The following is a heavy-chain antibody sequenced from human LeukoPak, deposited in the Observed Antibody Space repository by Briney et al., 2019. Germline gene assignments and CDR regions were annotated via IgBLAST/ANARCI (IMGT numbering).Heavy chain of an antibody. Sequence: GGSLRLSCAASGFTFNNYAMSWVRQAPGKGLEWVSAISASGGTTYYADSVKGRFTISRDNSENTSFLQTNSLRAEDTAVYYCAKEPREYCSSTSCPNWFDSWGQGTLVTVSS. CDR1: GFTFNNYA. J-gene: IGHJ5*01. D-gene: IGHD2-2*01. V-gene: IGHV3-23*01. CDR3: AKEPREYCSSTSCPNWFDS. CDR2: ISASGGTT.